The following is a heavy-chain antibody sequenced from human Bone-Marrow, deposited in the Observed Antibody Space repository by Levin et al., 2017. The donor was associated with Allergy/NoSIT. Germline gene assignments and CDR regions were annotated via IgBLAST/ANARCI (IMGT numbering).Heavy chain of an antibody. V-gene: IGHV4-39*01. J-gene: IGHJ4*02. CDR1: GGSISSSSYY. CDR2: IYYSGST. CDR3: AGMTVVVVGGSWYYFDH. Sequence: SSETLSLTCTVSGGSISSSSYYWGWIRQPPGKGLEWIGSIYYSGSTYYNSSLKSRVTISVDTSKNQFSLKLSSVTAADTAVYYCAGMTVVVVGGSWYYFDHWGQGTLVTVSS. D-gene: IGHD2-15*01.